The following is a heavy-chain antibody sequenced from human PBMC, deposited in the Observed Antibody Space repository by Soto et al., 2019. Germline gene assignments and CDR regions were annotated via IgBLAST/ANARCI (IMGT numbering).Heavy chain of an antibody. D-gene: IGHD3-10*01. V-gene: IGHV3-23*01. CDR3: AKDQGLYYGSWSYPNYFDY. CDR1: GFTFSSYA. Sequence: EVQLLESGGGLVQPGGSLRLSCAASGFTFSSYAMSWVRQAPGKGLEWVSAISGSGGSTYYADSVKGRFTISRDNSKNTLYLQVNSLRAEDTAVYYCAKDQGLYYGSWSYPNYFDYWGQGTLVTVSS. J-gene: IGHJ4*02. CDR2: ISGSGGST.